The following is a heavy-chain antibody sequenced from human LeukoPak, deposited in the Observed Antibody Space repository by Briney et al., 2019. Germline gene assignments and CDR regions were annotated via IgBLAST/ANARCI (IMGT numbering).Heavy chain of an antibody. J-gene: IGHJ2*01. CDR3: ARGDYYDSSGLDL. D-gene: IGHD3-22*01. CDR2: IIPIFGTA. V-gene: IGHV1-69*05. Sequence: SVKVSCKASGGTFSSYAISWVRQAPGQGLEWMGRIIPIFGTANYAQKLQGRVTITTDESTSTAYMELSSLRSEDTAVYYRARGDYYDSSGLDLWGRGTLVTVSS. CDR1: GGTFSSYA.